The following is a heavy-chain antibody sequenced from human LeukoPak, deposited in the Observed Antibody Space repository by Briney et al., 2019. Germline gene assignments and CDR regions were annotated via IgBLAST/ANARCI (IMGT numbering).Heavy chain of an antibody. CDR2: IGSSSSTM. Sequence: GGSLRLSCAASGFTFSSYSMSWVRQAPGKGLEWVSYIGSSSSTMFYADSVKGRFTISRDNAKNSLYLQMNSLRAEDTAVYYCAELGITMIGGVWGKGPTVTISS. D-gene: IGHD3-10*02. CDR1: GFTFSSYS. J-gene: IGHJ6*04. CDR3: AELGITMIGGV. V-gene: IGHV3-48*04.